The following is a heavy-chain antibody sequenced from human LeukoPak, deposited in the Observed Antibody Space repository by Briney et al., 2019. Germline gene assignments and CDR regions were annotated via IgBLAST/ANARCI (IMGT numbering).Heavy chain of an antibody. D-gene: IGHD3-16*01. CDR2: ITSDGSST. J-gene: IGHJ3*02. CDR1: GFTFSDHW. CDR3: ARDYAVGEAFDI. Sequence: PGGPLRLSCVASGFTFSDHWMHWVRQVPGKGLVWVSRITSDGSSTSHADSVKGRFTISRDNAKNTLYLQMNSLTAEDTAVYYCARDYAVGEAFDIWGQGTKVTVSS. V-gene: IGHV3-74*01.